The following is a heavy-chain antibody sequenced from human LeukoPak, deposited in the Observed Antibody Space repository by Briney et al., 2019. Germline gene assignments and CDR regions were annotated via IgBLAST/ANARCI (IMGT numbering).Heavy chain of an antibody. V-gene: IGHV4-59*01. J-gene: IGHJ4*02. D-gene: IGHD4-17*01. Sequence: SETLSLTCTVSGGSISSYYWSWIRQPPGKGLEWIGYIYYSGSTNYNPSLKSRVTISVDTSKNQFSLKLSSVTAADTAVYYCARDATDYGDHEFDHWGQGTLVTVSS. CDR2: IYYSGST. CDR3: ARDATDYGDHEFDH. CDR1: GGSISSYY.